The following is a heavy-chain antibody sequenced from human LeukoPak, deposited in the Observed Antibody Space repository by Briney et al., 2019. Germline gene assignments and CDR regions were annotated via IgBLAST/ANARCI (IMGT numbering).Heavy chain of an antibody. J-gene: IGHJ4*02. Sequence: PSETLSLTCTVSGGSISSGSHYWSWIRQPAGKGLEWIGRINSSGGTNYNPSLKSRVTISGGTSKNQFSLKLSSVTAADTAVYYCARSKNLWFGELPPGYFDYWGQGTLVTVSS. D-gene: IGHD3-10*01. CDR1: GGSISSGSHY. CDR3: ARSKNLWFGELPPGYFDY. V-gene: IGHV4-61*02. CDR2: INSSGGT.